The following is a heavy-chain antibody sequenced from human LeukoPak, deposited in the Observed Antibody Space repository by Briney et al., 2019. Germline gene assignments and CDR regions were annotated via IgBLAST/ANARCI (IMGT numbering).Heavy chain of an antibody. Sequence: KSSETLSLTCTVSGGSISSYYWSWIRQPPGKGLEWIGYIYYSGSTNYNPSLKSRVTISVDTSKNQFSLKLSSVTAADTAVYYCARGGPYGAVDYWGQGTLVTVSS. J-gene: IGHJ4*02. D-gene: IGHD4-17*01. V-gene: IGHV4-59*01. CDR3: ARGGPYGAVDY. CDR2: IYYSGST. CDR1: GGSISSYY.